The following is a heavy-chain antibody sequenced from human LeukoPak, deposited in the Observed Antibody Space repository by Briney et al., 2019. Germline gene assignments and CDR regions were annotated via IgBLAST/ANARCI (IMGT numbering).Heavy chain of an antibody. J-gene: IGHJ5*02. V-gene: IGHV4-34*01. CDR3: ARHKRSLHWFDP. D-gene: IGHD4-17*01. CDR2: INHSGST. CDR1: GGSFSGYY. Sequence: SETLSLTCGVSGGSFSGYYWSWIRQSPGKGLEWIGEINHSGSTNYNPSLKSRVTISVDTSKNQFSLKLSSVTAADTAVYYCARHKRSLHWFDPWGQGTLVTVSS.